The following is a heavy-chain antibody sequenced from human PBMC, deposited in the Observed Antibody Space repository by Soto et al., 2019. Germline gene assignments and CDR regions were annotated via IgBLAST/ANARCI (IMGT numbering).Heavy chain of an antibody. CDR1: GFTFSSYA. Sequence: GGSLRLSCAASGFTFSSYAMSWVRQAPGKGLEWVSAISGSGGSTYYADSVKGRFTISRDNSKNTLYLQMNSLRAEDTAVYYCAKVKGKWLRNLGGMDVWGQGTTVTVSS. CDR3: AKVKGKWLRNLGGMDV. J-gene: IGHJ6*02. V-gene: IGHV3-23*01. CDR2: ISGSGGST. D-gene: IGHD5-12*01.